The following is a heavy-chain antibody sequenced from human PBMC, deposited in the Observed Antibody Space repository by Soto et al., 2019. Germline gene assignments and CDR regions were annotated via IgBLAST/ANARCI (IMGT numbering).Heavy chain of an antibody. V-gene: IGHV4-39*01. CDR3: ARSQPIVVVVAATEYNWFDP. D-gene: IGHD2-15*01. Sequence: SETLSLTCTVSGGSISSSSYYWGWIRQPPGKGLEWIGSIYYSGSTYYNPSLKSRVTISVDTSKNQFSLKLSSVTAADTAVYYCARSQPIVVVVAATEYNWFDPWGQGTLVTVSS. J-gene: IGHJ5*02. CDR1: GGSISSSSYY. CDR2: IYYSGST.